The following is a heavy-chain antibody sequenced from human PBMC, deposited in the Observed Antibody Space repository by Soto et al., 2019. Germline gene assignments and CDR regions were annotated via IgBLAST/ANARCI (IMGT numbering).Heavy chain of an antibody. CDR1: GGSMRSYY. D-gene: IGHD3-22*01. CDR3: AREFYYDSSGIGFDS. Sequence: ETLSLTCSVSGGSMRSYYWSWIRQPPGKGLEWIGDFYSSGSPHHNPSLKNRVSISEDRSKNEFSLKLSSVTAADTAIYYCAREFYYDSSGIGFDSWGQGTLVTVSS. V-gene: IGHV4-59*01. J-gene: IGHJ4*02. CDR2: FYSSGSP.